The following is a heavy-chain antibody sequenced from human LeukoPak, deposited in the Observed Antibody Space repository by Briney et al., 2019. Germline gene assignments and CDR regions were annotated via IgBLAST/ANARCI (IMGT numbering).Heavy chain of an antibody. V-gene: IGHV3-23*01. D-gene: IGHD3-10*01. CDR1: GFTFSSSA. Sequence: GGSLRLYCAASGFTFSSSAMSWVRQAPGKGLEWVSGISGSGGSTYYADSVKGRCTISRDNSKNTLYLQMNRLRAEDTAVYYCAGRFGSGSYNSPNWGQGTLVTVSS. CDR2: ISGSGGST. CDR3: AGRFGSGSYNSPN. J-gene: IGHJ4*02.